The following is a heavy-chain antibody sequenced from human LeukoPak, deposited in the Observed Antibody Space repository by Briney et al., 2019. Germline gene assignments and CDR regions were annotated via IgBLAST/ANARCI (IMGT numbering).Heavy chain of an antibody. J-gene: IGHJ4*02. CDR1: GGSFSGYY. CDR3: ARGPRITIFGVVTRSFDY. V-gene: IGHV4-34*01. Sequence: SETLSLTCAVYGGSFSGYYWSWIRQPPGKGPEWIGEINHSGSTNYNPSLKSRVTISVDTSKNQFSLKLSSVTAADTAVYYCARGPRITIFGVVTRSFDYWGQGTLVTVSS. D-gene: IGHD3-3*01. CDR2: INHSGST.